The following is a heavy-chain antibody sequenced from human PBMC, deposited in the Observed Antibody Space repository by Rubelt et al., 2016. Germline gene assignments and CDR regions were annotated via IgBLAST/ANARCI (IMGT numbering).Heavy chain of an antibody. Sequence: QVQLQQWGAGLLKPSETLSLTCAFYGGSFSAYYWAWIRQPPGKGLEWIGEISHGGITNYKPSLKSRVTISLDTSKNKFSLMLTSMTVADTAVYYCARPSSSGSYGYWGQGTLATVSS. J-gene: IGHJ4*02. CDR1: GGSFSAYY. V-gene: IGHV4-34*01. CDR2: ISHGGIT. D-gene: IGHD1-26*01. CDR3: ARPSSSGSYGY.